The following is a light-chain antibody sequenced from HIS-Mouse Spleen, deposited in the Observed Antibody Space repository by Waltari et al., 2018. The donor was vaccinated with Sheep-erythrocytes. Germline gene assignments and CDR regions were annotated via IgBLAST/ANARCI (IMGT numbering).Light chain of an antibody. J-gene: IGLJ2*01. V-gene: IGLV3-1*01. Sequence: SYELTQPPSVSVSPGQTASITCSGDTLGDKYACWYQQKPCQSPVLVIYQDSKRPSGFPERFSGSNSGNTATLTISGTQAMDGADYYCQAWDSSTAWNVVFGGGTKLTVL. CDR2: QDS. CDR1: TLGDKY. CDR3: QAWDSSTAWNVV.